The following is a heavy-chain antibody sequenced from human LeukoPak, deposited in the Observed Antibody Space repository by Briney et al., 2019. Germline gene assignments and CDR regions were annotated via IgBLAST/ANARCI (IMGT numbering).Heavy chain of an antibody. J-gene: IGHJ6*03. D-gene: IGHD4-17*01. CDR1: GFTVSSNY. CDR3: AKGDYGDYVHYYYYYMDV. V-gene: IGHV3-7*01. CDR2: IKQDGSEK. Sequence: PGGSLRLSCAASGFTVSSNYMSWVRQAPGKGLEWVANIKQDGSEKYYVGSVKGRFTISRDNAKNSLYLQMNSLRAEDTAVYYCAKGDYGDYVHYYYYYMDVWGKGTTVTISS.